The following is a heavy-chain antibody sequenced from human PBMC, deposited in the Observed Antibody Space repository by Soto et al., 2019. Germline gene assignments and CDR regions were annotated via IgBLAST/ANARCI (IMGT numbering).Heavy chain of an antibody. CDR1: GFPFTISW. D-gene: IGHD2-15*01. Sequence: GGSLRLSCATSGFPFTISWIHWVRQVPGKPLEWVSHIQNDASLTTYADSVKGRFIISRDNAKNTLYLQMNGLRVEDTAVYFCVRGQRGGFDLWGQGTMVTVSS. CDR3: VRGQRGGFDL. V-gene: IGHV3-74*01. CDR2: IQNDASLT. J-gene: IGHJ3*01.